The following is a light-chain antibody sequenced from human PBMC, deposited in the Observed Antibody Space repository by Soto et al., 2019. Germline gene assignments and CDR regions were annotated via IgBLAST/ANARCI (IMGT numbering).Light chain of an antibody. CDR1: QTVSSSY. CDR2: GAS. CDR3: QQYNNWPPIT. J-gene: IGKJ5*01. V-gene: IGKV3-15*01. Sequence: ERVMTQSPATLSVSPGEISTLSWRASQTVSSSYLAWYQHKPGQAPRLLIYGASTRATGLPARFSGSGSGTEFTLTISSLQSEDFAVYYCQQYNNWPPITFGQGTRLEIK.